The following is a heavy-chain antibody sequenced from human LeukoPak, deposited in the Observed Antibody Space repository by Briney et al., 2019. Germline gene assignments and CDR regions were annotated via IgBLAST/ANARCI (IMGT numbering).Heavy chain of an antibody. Sequence: ASVKVSCKASGYTFTGYYMHWVRQAPGQGLEWMGWINPNSGGTNYAQKFQGRVTMTRDTSISTAYMELSRLRSDDTAVYYCASDLHDILPGYYFDYWGQRTLVTVSS. CDR2: INPNSGGT. CDR3: ASDLHDILPGYYFDY. V-gene: IGHV1-2*02. D-gene: IGHD3-9*01. CDR1: GYTFTGYY. J-gene: IGHJ4*02.